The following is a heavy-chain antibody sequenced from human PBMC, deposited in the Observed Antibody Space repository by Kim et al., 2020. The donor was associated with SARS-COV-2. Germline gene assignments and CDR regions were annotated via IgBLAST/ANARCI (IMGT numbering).Heavy chain of an antibody. J-gene: IGHJ2*01. Sequence: YGGWNRQPPGKGLEWIATISYSGNTYYNPSLKGRVTISVDTSKKQFSLRLSSVTAADAAVYYCARHLRNWYFDLWGRGTLVTVSS. V-gene: IGHV4-39*01. CDR2: ISYSGNT. CDR1: Y. CDR3: ARHLRNWYFDL.